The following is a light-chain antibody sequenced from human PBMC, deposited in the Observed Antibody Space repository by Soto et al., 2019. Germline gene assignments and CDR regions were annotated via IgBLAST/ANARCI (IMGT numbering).Light chain of an antibody. CDR2: DAS. CDR3: QQYDSLLPA. J-gene: IGKJ5*01. CDR1: HDIHNY. V-gene: IGKV1-33*01. Sequence: DIQMTQSPSSLSASVGDRVTITCRASHDIHNYLNWYQQKPGQAPKLLIYDASNLETGVSSRFSGSGSGTDFTFTINNVQPEDIATYYCQQYDSLLPAFGQGTRLEI.